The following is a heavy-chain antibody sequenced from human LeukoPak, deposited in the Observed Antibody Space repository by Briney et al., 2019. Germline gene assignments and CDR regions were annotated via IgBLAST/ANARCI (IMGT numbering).Heavy chain of an antibody. Sequence: SETLSLTCAVYGGSFSGYYWSWIRQPPGKGLEWIGEINHSGSTNYNPSLKSRVTISVDASKNQFSLKLSSVTAADTAAYYCAREKTGLDGMDVWGQGTTVTVSS. CDR1: GGSFSGYY. V-gene: IGHV4-34*01. CDR2: INHSGST. J-gene: IGHJ6*02. CDR3: AREKTGLDGMDV.